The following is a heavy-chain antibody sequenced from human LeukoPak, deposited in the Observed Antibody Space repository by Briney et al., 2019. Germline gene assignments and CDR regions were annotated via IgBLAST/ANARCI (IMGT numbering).Heavy chain of an antibody. D-gene: IGHD6-19*01. Sequence: GGSLRLSCAASGFTFSSYGMHWVRQAPGKGLEWVAVISYDGSNKYYADSVKGRFTISRDNSKNTLYLQMNSLRAEDTAVYYCARDRKQWPGPGNWFDPWGQGTLVTVSS. J-gene: IGHJ5*02. V-gene: IGHV3-30*03. CDR1: GFTFSSYG. CDR3: ARDRKQWPGPGNWFDP. CDR2: ISYDGSNK.